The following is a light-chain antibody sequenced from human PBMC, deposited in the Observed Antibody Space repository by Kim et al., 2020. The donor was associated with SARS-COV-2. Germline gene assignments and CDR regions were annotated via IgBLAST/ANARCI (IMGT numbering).Light chain of an antibody. CDR1: SNNVGHEG. J-gene: IGLJ3*02. CDR2: RNN. V-gene: IGLV10-54*01. CDR3: SAWDYSVSAWV. Sequence: RQTATPTCTGDSNNVGHEGAAWLQQHQGHPPKLLFYRNNNRPSGISERLSASRSGNTASLTITGLQPEDEADYYCSAWDYSVSAWVFGGGTQLTVL.